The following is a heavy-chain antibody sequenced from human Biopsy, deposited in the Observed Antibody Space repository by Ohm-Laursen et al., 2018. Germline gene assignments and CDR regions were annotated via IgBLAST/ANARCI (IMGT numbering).Heavy chain of an antibody. J-gene: IGHJ6*02. D-gene: IGHD2-2*01. Sequence: GSLRLSCAASGFPFSDYYMRWIRQAPGKGLDWVSYISDGGTTIYYADSVKGRFTISRDNAKKSLYLQMNSLRAEDTAVYYCARDYQPKIMTIHYYYYGMDVWGLGTTVTVSS. V-gene: IGHV3-11*01. CDR1: GFPFSDYY. CDR2: ISDGGTTI. CDR3: ARDYQPKIMTIHYYYYGMDV.